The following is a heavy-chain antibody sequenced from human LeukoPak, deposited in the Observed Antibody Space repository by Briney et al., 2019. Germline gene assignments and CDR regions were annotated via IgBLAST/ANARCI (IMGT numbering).Heavy chain of an antibody. D-gene: IGHD3-22*01. J-gene: IGHJ4*01. Sequence: GRSLRLSCAASEFTFSSYGMHWVRQAPGKGLEWVAVISYDGSNQYYADTVKGRFTTSRDNSKNTLYLQMNSLRAEDTAVYYCAKDRLGALYYYDSSGYYRFDYWGQGTLVTVSS. V-gene: IGHV3-30*18. CDR3: AKDRLGALYYYDSSGYYRFDY. CDR2: ISYDGSNQ. CDR1: EFTFSSYG.